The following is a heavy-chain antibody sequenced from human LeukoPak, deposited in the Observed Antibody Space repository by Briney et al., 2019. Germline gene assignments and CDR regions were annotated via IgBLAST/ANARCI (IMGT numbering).Heavy chain of an antibody. CDR3: ARERVWRYCGGDSCGWFDP. V-gene: IGHV4-61*02. Sequence: SETLSLTCTVSGGSISSGSYYWSWIRQPAGKGLESIGRIYTSGSTNYNPSLKSRVTTSVDTSKNQFSLKLSSVTAADTAVYYCARERVWRYCGGDSCGWFDPWGQGTLITVSS. J-gene: IGHJ5*02. CDR1: GGSISSGSYY. CDR2: IYTSGST. D-gene: IGHD2-21*02.